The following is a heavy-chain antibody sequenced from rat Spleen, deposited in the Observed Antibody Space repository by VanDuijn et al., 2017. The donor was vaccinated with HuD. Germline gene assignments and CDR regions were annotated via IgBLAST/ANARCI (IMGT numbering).Heavy chain of an antibody. CDR1: GFTFSDYG. Sequence: EVQLVESGGGLVQPGRSLKLSCVASGFTFSDYGMNWIRQAPGKGLEWVAYISGSSGTMYYADTVKGRFTISRDNAKNTLYLQVSSLRSEDTALYYCASRDPLAYWGQGTLVTVSS. V-gene: IGHV5-34*01. J-gene: IGHJ3*01. CDR3: ASRDPLAY. D-gene: IGHD3-8*01. CDR2: ISGSSGTM.